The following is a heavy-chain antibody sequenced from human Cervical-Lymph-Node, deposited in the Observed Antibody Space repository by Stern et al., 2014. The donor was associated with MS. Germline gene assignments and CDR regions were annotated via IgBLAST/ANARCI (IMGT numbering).Heavy chain of an antibody. Sequence: VQLVESGGGLVKPGGSLRLSCAASGFTFSSYSMNWVRQAPGKGLEWVSSIRSSSSDIYYADSVKGRFTISRDNAKNSLYLQMNSLRAEDTAVYYCARELGYYDSSGFPAPFDYWGQGTLVTVSS. CDR1: GFTFSSYS. CDR2: IRSSSSDI. CDR3: ARELGYYDSSGFPAPFDY. D-gene: IGHD3-22*01. J-gene: IGHJ4*02. V-gene: IGHV3-21*01.